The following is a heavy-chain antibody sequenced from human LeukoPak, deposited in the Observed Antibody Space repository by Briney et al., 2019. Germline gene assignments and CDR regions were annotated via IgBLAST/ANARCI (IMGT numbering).Heavy chain of an antibody. CDR3: ASSHIGYSSGWYDAFDI. CDR2: IYHSGTT. J-gene: IGHJ3*02. D-gene: IGHD6-19*01. CDR1: GGSISSTSYY. V-gene: IGHV4-39*01. Sequence: PSGTLSLTCTVSGGSISSTSYYWGWIRQPPGKGLEWIGNIYHSGTTFYTSSLKSRVTISVDTSKNQFSLKLSSVIAADTAVYYCASSHIGYSSGWYDAFDIWGQGTMVTVSS.